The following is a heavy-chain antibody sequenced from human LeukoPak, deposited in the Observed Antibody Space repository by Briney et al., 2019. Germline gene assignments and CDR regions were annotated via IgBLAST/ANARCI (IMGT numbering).Heavy chain of an antibody. CDR2: TRKKVNSYTT. CDR1: GFTFSDHY. CDR3: ARSYGSGTYPFDY. V-gene: IGHV3-72*01. Sequence: GGSLRLSCAASGFTFSDHYMDWVRQAPGKGLEGVGRTRKKVNSYTTEYAASVKGRFTISRDDSKNSLYLQMNSLKTEDTAVYYYARSYGSGTYPFDYWGQGTLVTVSS. D-gene: IGHD3-10*01. J-gene: IGHJ4*02.